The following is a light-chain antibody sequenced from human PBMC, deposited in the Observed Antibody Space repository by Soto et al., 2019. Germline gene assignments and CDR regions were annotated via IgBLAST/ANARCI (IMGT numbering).Light chain of an antibody. CDR3: QQSYSTPPT. Sequence: DIQMTQSPSSLSASVGDRVTITCRASQSISSYLNWYQQKPGKAPKLLIYAASSLQSGVPSRFSGSGSGTDFTLTISSLQPEDFETYYCQQSYSTPPTFGQGTRLEIK. J-gene: IGKJ5*01. V-gene: IGKV1-39*01. CDR1: QSISSY. CDR2: AAS.